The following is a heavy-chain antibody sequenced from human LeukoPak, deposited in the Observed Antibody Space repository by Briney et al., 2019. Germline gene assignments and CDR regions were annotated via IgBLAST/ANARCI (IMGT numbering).Heavy chain of an antibody. V-gene: IGHV3-7*01. CDR3: ATSDDSSGSD. CDR2: INLHGSVI. D-gene: IGHD3-22*01. CDR1: GFTFSGYW. Sequence: PGGSLRLSCAASGFTFSGYWMSWIRQAPGKGLEWVANINLHGSVIHYVDSVKGRFTISRDNAKNLLYLQMNYLRAEDTALYYCATSDDSSGSDWGQGTLVTVS. J-gene: IGHJ4*02.